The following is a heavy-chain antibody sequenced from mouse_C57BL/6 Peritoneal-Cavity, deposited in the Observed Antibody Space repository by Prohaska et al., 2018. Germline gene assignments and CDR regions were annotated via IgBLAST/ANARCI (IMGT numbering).Heavy chain of an antibody. CDR3: ARHYGNYWYFDV. D-gene: IGHD2-1*01. CDR1: GYTFTSYW. J-gene: IGHJ1*03. V-gene: IGHV1-52*01. CDR2: IDPSDSET. Sequence: GAELVKPGASVKLSCKASGYTFTSYWMHWVKQRPIQVLEWIGNIDPSDSETHYNQKFKDKATLTVDKSSSTAYMQLSSLTSEDSAVYYCARHYGNYWYFDVWGTGTTVTVSS.